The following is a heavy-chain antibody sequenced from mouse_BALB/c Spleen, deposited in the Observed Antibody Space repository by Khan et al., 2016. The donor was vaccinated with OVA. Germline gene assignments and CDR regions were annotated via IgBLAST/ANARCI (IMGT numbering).Heavy chain of an antibody. CDR3: TRRAYYNDSEGFAY. CDR1: GFTFSTYG. D-gene: IGHD1-3*01. V-gene: IGHV5-6*01. CDR2: VSTCGSYT. J-gene: IGHJ3*01. Sequence: EVELVESGGDLVKPGGSLKLSCAASGFTFSTYGMSWVRQAPDKRLEWVATVSTCGSYTYYPDSLKGRFTISRDNAKNTLYLQLSGLRSEDTAVFYGTRRAYYNDSEGFAYWGQGTLVTVSA.